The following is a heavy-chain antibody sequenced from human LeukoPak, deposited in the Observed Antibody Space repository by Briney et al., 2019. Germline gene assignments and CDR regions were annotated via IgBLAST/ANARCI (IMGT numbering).Heavy chain of an antibody. D-gene: IGHD2-2*01. V-gene: IGHV1-18*01. CDR3: ARDGDIVVVPAASRPHY. J-gene: IGHJ4*02. CDR1: GYTFTSYG. Sequence: ASVKVSCKASGYTFTSYGISWVRQAPGQGLEWMGWVSAYNGNTNYAQKLQGRVTMTTDTSTSTAYMELRSLRFDDTAVYYCARDGDIVVVPAASRPHYWGQGTLVTVSS. CDR2: VSAYNGNT.